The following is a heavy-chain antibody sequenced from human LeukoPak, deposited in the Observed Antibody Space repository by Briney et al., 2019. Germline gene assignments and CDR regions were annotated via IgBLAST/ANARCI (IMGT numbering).Heavy chain of an antibody. CDR2: ISSSGSTI. V-gene: IGHV3-48*03. CDR1: GFTFSIYE. CDR3: AASSGWYEWGFDY. Sequence: GGSLRLSCAASGFTFSIYEMNWVRQAPGKGLEWVSYISSSGSTIYYADSVKGRFTISRDNAKNSLYLQMNSLRAEDTAVYYCAASSGWYEWGFDYWGQGTLVTVSS. J-gene: IGHJ4*02. D-gene: IGHD6-19*01.